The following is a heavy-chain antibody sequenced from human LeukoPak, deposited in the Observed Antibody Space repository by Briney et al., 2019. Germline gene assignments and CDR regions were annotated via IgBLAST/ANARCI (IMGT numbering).Heavy chain of an antibody. CDR1: GYTFTSYG. V-gene: IGHV1-18*01. Sequence: GASVKVSCKASGYTFTSYGISWVRQAPGQGLEWMGWISAYNGNTNYAQKLQGRDTMTTDTSTSTAYMELRSLRSDDTAVYYCARDLYYYDSSGYGDYWGQGTLVTVSS. CDR3: ARDLYYYDSSGYGDY. J-gene: IGHJ4*02. CDR2: ISAYNGNT. D-gene: IGHD3-22*01.